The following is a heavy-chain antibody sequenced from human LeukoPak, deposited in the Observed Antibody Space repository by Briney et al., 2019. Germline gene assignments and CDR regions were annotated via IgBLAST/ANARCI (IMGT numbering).Heavy chain of an antibody. CDR1: GFTFSDSW. V-gene: IGHV3-7*01. CDR2: IKDDGSDK. CDR3: ARHLLRGQNFDY. J-gene: IGHJ4*02. Sequence: GGSLRLSCGTSGFTFSDSWMSWFRQPPGQGLEWVASIKDDGSDKYYLDSVRGRFTISRDNAEDSLYLQLDDLRAEDTAVFYCARHLLRGQNFDYWGQGTLVTVSS.